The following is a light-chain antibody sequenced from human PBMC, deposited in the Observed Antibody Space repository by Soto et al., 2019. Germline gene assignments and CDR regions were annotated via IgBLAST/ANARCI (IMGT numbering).Light chain of an antibody. CDR1: SGDVGGYNY. J-gene: IGLJ2*01. Sequence: QSALTQPASVSGSPGQSITISCTGTSGDVGGYNYVSWYQQYPGKAPKLIIYEVSNRPSGVSNRFSGSKSGNTASLTISGLQAEDETDYYCTSWTSSSTVAFGGGTKVTVL. CDR3: TSWTSSSTVA. V-gene: IGLV2-14*01. CDR2: EVS.